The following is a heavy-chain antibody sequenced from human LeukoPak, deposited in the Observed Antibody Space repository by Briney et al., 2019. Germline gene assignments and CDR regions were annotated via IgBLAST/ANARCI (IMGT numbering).Heavy chain of an antibody. CDR2: LSYDGSNK. Sequence: GGSLTLSCAASRFTFSVYTMHWVRQAPGKGLEWVAVLSYDGSNKYYTDSVKGRFTISRDNSKNPLYLQMHSLRAEDTAVYYCARHHGRIVGTTSARYYFYPMDVWAQGPRVSVCS. J-gene: IGHJ6*02. CDR1: RFTFSVYT. D-gene: IGHD1-26*01. CDR3: ARHHGRIVGTTSARYYFYPMDV. V-gene: IGHV3-30-3*01.